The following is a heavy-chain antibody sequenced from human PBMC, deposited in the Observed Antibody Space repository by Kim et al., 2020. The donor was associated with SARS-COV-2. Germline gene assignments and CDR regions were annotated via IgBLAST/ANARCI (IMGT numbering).Heavy chain of an antibody. CDR1: GFMFSAYR. D-gene: IGHD3-16*01. V-gene: IGHV3-21*01. Sequence: GGSLRLSCVASGFMFSAYRMDWVRQAPGKGPEWVSSISSYSNYIYYADSVKGRFTISRDNAKNSVFLQMNSLRPEDTAVCYCVTDERASVWGSWGQGTLVTVSS. CDR2: ISSYSNYI. CDR3: VTDERASVWGS. J-gene: IGHJ5*02.